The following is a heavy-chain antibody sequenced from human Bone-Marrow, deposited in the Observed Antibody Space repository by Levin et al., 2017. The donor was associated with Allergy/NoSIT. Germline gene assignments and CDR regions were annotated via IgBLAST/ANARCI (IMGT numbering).Heavy chain of an antibody. Sequence: GGSLRLSCVAFGLTFDEHAMHWVRQAPGKGLEWVSGIYWNGEGAGYADSVKGRFTISRDNAKNSLYLQMNSLTIEDTALYYCTKDIMPGGADVWGQGTTVTVSS. J-gene: IGHJ6*02. CDR3: TKDIMPGGADV. CDR2: IYWNGEGA. V-gene: IGHV3-9*01. D-gene: IGHD1-26*01. CDR1: GLTFDEHA.